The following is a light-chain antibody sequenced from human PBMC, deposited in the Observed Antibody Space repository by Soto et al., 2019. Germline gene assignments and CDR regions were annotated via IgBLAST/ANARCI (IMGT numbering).Light chain of an antibody. CDR1: QSVSSN. CDR2: GAS. V-gene: IGKV3-15*01. Sequence: EIVMTQSPATLSVSPGERATLSCRASQSVSSNLAWYQQKPGQAPRLLIYGASTRATGIPARFSGSGSGTEFTITISSLQSEDFEVYYCQQYNNWLWTFGQGTKVEIK. CDR3: QQYNNWLWT. J-gene: IGKJ1*01.